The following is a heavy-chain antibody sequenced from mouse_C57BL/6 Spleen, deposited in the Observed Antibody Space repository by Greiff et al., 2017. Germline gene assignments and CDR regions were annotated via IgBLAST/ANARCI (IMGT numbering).Heavy chain of an antibody. D-gene: IGHD3-2*02. Sequence: VQLQQSGAELVRPGASVKLSCKASGYTFTSYGISWVKQRPGQGLEWIGEIYPSSGNTYYNEKFKGKATLTADKSSSTAYMELRSLTSEDSAVYVCERRGSAGYVDYWGQGTTLTVAS. J-gene: IGHJ2*01. V-gene: IGHV1-81*01. CDR1: GYTFTSYG. CDR3: ERRGSAGYVDY. CDR2: IYPSSGNT.